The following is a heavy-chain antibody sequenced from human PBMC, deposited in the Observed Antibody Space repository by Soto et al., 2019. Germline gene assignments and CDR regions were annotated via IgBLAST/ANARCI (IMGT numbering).Heavy chain of an antibody. CDR3: ARAAYCGGDCYSGAFDI. D-gene: IGHD2-21*02. CDR1: GGTFSSYT. J-gene: IGHJ3*02. Sequence: SVKVSCKASGGTFSSYTISWVRQAPGQGLEWMGRIIPIPGIANYAQKFQGRVTITADKSTSTAYMELSSLRSEDTAVYYCARAAYCGGDCYSGAFDIWGQGTMATVSS. CDR2: IIPIPGIA. V-gene: IGHV1-69*02.